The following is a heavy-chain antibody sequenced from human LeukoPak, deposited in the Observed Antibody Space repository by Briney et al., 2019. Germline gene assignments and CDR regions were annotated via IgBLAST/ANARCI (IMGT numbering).Heavy chain of an antibody. J-gene: IGHJ6*02. Sequence: SVKVSCKASGGTFSSYAISWVRQAPGQGLEWMGGIIPIFGTANYAQKFQGRVTITADESTSTAYMELSSLRSEDTAVYYCATDYSNYAYYYYHYGMDVWGQGTTVTVSS. D-gene: IGHD4-11*01. CDR2: IIPIFGTA. CDR3: ATDYSNYAYYYYHYGMDV. V-gene: IGHV1-69*13. CDR1: GGTFSSYA.